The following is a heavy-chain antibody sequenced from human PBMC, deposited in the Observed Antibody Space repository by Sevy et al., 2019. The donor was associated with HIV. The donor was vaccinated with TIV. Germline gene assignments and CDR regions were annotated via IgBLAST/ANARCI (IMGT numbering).Heavy chain of an antibody. D-gene: IGHD2-2*01. Sequence: GGSLRLSCAASGFTFSSFGMHWVRQAPGKGLEWVAFLSYDGSNKYDANSVKGRFTISRGNSRNTLSLQMNSQRAEDTAVYYCAKDLVRRDKVQRFAFDVWGQGRMVTVSS. J-gene: IGHJ3*01. V-gene: IGHV3-30*18. CDR3: AKDLVRRDKVQRFAFDV. CDR1: GFTFSSFG. CDR2: LSYDGSNK.